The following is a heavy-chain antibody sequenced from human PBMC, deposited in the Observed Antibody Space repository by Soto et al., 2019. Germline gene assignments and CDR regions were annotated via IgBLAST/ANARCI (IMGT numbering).Heavy chain of an antibody. CDR2: LSYDGSHE. CDR1: GFTFDDFG. CDR3: AKEMFPLTVLDSSSPWGDY. V-gene: IGHV3-30*18. D-gene: IGHD3-22*01. Sequence: QVQLVESGGGVVQPGTSLKLSCAASGFTFDDFGFHWVRQAPGKGLEWVATLSYDGSHEYYADSVKGRFTISRDNSKITLYLQMNSLKTEDTAMYYCAKEMFPLTVLDSSSPWGDYWGQGTLGTVSS. J-gene: IGHJ4*02.